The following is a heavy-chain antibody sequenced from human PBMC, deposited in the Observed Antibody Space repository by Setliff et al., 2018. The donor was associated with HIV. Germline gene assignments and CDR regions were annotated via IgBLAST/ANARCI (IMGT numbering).Heavy chain of an antibody. V-gene: IGHV4-61*08. CDR2: IYATGVT. CDR1: GGSITSGDYH. CDR3: ARGAGCLGNDCDAYFGP. Sequence: SETLSLTCTVSGGSITSGDYHWSWIRQPPGKGLEWIGYIYATGVTNYSPSLKSRVSMSIDKSKSQFSLELTSMTAADTAVYYCARGAGCLGNDCDAYFGPWGQGILVTVSS. J-gene: IGHJ5*02. D-gene: IGHD2-21*01.